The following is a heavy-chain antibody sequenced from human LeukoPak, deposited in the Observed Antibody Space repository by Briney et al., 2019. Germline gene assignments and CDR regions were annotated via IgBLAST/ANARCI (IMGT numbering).Heavy chain of an antibody. CDR3: ASQLTYYYDSSGYYDADAFDI. V-gene: IGHV3-30*02. CDR1: GFTFSSYG. D-gene: IGHD3-22*01. CDR2: IRYDGSNK. Sequence: PGGSLRLSCAASGFTFSSYGMHWVRQAPGKGLEWVAFIRYDGSNKYYADSVKGRFTISRDNSKNTLYLQMNSLRAEDTAVYYCASQLTYYYDSSGYYDADAFDIWGQGTMVTVSS. J-gene: IGHJ3*02.